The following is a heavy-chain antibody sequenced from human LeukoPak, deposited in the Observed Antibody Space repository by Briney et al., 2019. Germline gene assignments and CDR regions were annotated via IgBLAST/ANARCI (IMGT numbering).Heavy chain of an antibody. J-gene: IGHJ3*02. CDR2: IYYSGST. CDR3: ASLATIGSDSFDI. Sequence: SETLSLTCTVSGGSISTYYWSWIRQPPGKGLEGVGYIYYSGSTNYNPSLTSRVTISVDTSKNQFSLKLSSVTAADTAVYYCASLATIGSDSFDIWGQGTMVTVSS. CDR1: GGSISTYY. D-gene: IGHD2-2*03. V-gene: IGHV4-59*01.